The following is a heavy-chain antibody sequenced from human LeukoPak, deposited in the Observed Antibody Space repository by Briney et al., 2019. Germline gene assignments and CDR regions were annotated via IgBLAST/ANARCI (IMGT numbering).Heavy chain of an antibody. CDR2: MSYSGTS. CDR3: AAGSRPYYFYYMAV. Sequence: SETLSLTCTVSGGSIKTYYWSWSRQSPGKGLEWIGSMSYSGTSNYIPSLKSRVSMTIDISKNQFSLKLTSVTAADTALYFCAAGSRPYYFYYMAVWCTGTTVTVSS. CDR1: GGSIKTYY. J-gene: IGHJ6*03. V-gene: IGHV4-59*08.